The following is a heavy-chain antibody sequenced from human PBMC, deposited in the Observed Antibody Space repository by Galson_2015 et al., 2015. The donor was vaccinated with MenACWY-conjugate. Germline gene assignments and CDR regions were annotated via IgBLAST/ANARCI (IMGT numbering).Heavy chain of an antibody. V-gene: IGHV1-18*01. CDR2: ISAYNGNT. Sequence: SVKVSCKASGGTFTSYGISWVRQAPGQGLEWMGWISAYNGNTNYAQKLQGRVTTTTDTSTSTAYMELRSLRSDDTAVYYCASLWRYDSSGLGWFDPWGQGTLVTVSS. CDR1: GGTFTSYG. D-gene: IGHD3-22*01. CDR3: ASLWRYDSSGLGWFDP. J-gene: IGHJ5*02.